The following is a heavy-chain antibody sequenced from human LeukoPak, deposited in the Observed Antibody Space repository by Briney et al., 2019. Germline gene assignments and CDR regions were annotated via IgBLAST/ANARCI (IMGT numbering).Heavy chain of an antibody. CDR1: GYTFTSYG. J-gene: IGHJ4*02. Sequence: ASVKVSCKASGYTFTSYGISWVRQAPGQGLEWMGWISAYNGNTNYAQKLQGRVTMTTDTSTSTAYMELRSLRSDDTAVYYCASTYDSSGYSPFDYWGQGTLVTVSS. V-gene: IGHV1-18*01. D-gene: IGHD3-22*01. CDR3: ASTYDSSGYSPFDY. CDR2: ISAYNGNT.